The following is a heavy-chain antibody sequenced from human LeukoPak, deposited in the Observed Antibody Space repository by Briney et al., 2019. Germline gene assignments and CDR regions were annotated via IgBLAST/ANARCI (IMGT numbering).Heavy chain of an antibody. CDR2: ISRGGDIT. D-gene: IGHD3-22*01. V-gene: IGHV3-23*01. J-gene: IGHJ4*02. CDR3: ARGSGYYDRVLDY. CDR1: GFLFSFYS. Sequence: GGSLRLSCAASGFLFSFYSMTWVRHAPGKGLEGVSGISRGGDITYYADSVKGRFTTSRDNSKSTLYLQMKGLRAEDTAVYYCARGSGYYDRVLDYWGQGTLVTVSS.